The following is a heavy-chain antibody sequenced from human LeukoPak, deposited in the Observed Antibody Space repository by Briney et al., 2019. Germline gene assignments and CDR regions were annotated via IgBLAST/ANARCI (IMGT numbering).Heavy chain of an antibody. CDR1: GGSISGYY. CDR3: ARENVFGYYYGLDV. D-gene: IGHD3-16*01. Sequence: PSETLSLTCTVSGGSISGYYWSWIRRPAGKGLEWIGRFYTSGNTNYNNYSPSLKSRVTMSVDTSTKHFSVKLTSVTAAGTAVYYCARENVFGYYYGLDVWGQGTTVTVSS. J-gene: IGHJ6*02. V-gene: IGHV4-4*07. CDR2: FYTSGNT.